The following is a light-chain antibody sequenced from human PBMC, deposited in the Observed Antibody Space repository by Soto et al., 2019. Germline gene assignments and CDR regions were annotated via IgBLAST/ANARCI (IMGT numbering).Light chain of an antibody. CDR3: QHYNSYSEA. CDR1: QTISSW. Sequence: TQKKQSPSTLSGSVGDRVTITCRASQTISSWLAWYQQKPGKAPKLLIYKASTLKSGVPSRFSGSGSGTEFTLTISSLQPDDFATYYCQHYNSYSEAFGQATKVDIK. J-gene: IGKJ1*01. CDR2: KAS. V-gene: IGKV1-5*03.